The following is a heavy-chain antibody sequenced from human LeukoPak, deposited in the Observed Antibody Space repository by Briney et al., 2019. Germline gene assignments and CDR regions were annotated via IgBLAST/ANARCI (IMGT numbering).Heavy chain of an antibody. CDR2: ISGSGGST. CDR1: GFTFSSYA. Sequence: GGSLRLSCAASGFTFSSYAMSWVRQAPGKGLEWVSAISGSGGSTYYADSVKGRFTISRDNSKNTLYLQMNSLRAEDTAVYYCARIRGSWYYDSSGYLDYWGQGTLVTVSS. J-gene: IGHJ4*02. D-gene: IGHD3-22*01. V-gene: IGHV3-23*01. CDR3: ARIRGSWYYDSSGYLDY.